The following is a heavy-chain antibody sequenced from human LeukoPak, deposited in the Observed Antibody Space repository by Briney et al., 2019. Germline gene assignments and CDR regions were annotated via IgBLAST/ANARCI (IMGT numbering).Heavy chain of an antibody. CDR1: GGSFSGYY. CDR2: INHSGST. V-gene: IGHV4-34*01. J-gene: IGHJ6*02. Sequence: KPSETLSLTCAVYGGSFSGYYWSWIRQPPGKGLEWIGEINHSGSTNYNPSLKSRVTISVDTSKNQFSLKLSSVTAADTAVYYCGRVNWSGYLDVWGQGTTVTVSS. CDR3: GRVNWSGYLDV. D-gene: IGHD3-3*01.